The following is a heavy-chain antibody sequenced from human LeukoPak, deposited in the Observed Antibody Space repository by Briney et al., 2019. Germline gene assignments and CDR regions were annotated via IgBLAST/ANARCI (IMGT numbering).Heavy chain of an antibody. CDR3: AKIQPSNWEGGY. CDR2: ISGSGGST. D-gene: IGHD7-27*01. V-gene: IGHV3-23*01. Sequence: GGSLRLSCAASGFTFSSYAMSWVRQAPGKGLEWVSAISGSGGSTYYADSEKGRFTISRDNSKNTLYLQMDSLRAEDTAVYYCAKIQPSNWEGGYWGQGTLVTVSS. J-gene: IGHJ4*02. CDR1: GFTFSSYA.